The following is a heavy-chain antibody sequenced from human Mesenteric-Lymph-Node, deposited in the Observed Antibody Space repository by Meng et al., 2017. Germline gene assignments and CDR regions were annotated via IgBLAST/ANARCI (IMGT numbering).Heavy chain of an antibody. CDR3: ARDQVLSY. CDR1: GFTFSDLW. V-gene: IGHV3-7*01. J-gene: IGHJ4*02. Sequence: GGSLRLSCAASGFTFSDLWMSWIRQAPGKGLEWVANIQQDGSEKYYVDSVKGRFTISRDNAENSLYLQMNSLRAEDTAVYYCARDQVLSYWGQGTLVTVSS. CDR2: IQQDGSEK. D-gene: IGHD4/OR15-4a*01.